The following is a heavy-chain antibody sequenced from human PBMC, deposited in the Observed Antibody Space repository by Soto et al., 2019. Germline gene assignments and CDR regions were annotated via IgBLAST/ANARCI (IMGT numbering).Heavy chain of an antibody. D-gene: IGHD6-19*01. CDR1: GFTFSSYS. V-gene: IGHV3-21*01. Sequence: LRLSCAASGFTFSSYSMNWVRQAPGKGLEWVSSISSSSSYIYYADSVKGRFTISRDNAKNSLYLQMNSLRAEDTAVYYCARDWVAVAGTDPYYYYYGMDVWGQGTTVTVSS. CDR3: ARDWVAVAGTDPYYYYYGMDV. CDR2: ISSSSSYI. J-gene: IGHJ6*02.